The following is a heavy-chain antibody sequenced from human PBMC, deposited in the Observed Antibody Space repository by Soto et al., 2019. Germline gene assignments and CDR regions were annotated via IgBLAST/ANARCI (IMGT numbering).Heavy chain of an antibody. V-gene: IGHV5-51*01. Sequence: GESLTISWAYTGYRFSGCWIAWVRQMPGKGLDWMGTIYVDDADTTYRPSFQGQVTISADKSSSSAYLQWSSLKASDSAMYYCARLRIQSGNLRSFGYWGQGTLVTV. CDR1: GYRFSGCW. CDR3: ARLRIQSGNLRSFGY. CDR2: IYVDDADT. D-gene: IGHD1-1*01. J-gene: IGHJ4*02.